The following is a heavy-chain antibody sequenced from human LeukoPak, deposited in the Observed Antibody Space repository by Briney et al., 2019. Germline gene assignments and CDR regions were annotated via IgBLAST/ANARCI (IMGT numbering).Heavy chain of an antibody. Sequence: ASVKVSCKASGGTFSSYAISWVRQAPGQGLEWMGGIIPIFGTANYAQKFQGRVTLTTDTSANTAYLELRSLRSDDTALYYCARDHLDIVPTIYSFWGQGTLVTVSS. V-gene: IGHV1-69*05. CDR1: GGTFSSYA. CDR2: IIPIFGTA. CDR3: ARDHLDIVPTIYSF. D-gene: IGHD5-12*01. J-gene: IGHJ4*02.